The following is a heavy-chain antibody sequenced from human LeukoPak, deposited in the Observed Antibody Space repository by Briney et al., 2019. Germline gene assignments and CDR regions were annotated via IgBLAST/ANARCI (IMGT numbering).Heavy chain of an antibody. V-gene: IGHV3-23*01. CDR2: ISGTGGST. J-gene: IGHJ1*01. CDR1: GFYFSSFA. Sequence: GGSLRLSCETSGFYFSSFAMSWVRQAPGKGPEGVSTISGTGGSTYYAASVKGRFTISRDNSNNTVSLQMDSLRAEDTALYYCAHPGATNVGYWGQGTLVTVSP. D-gene: IGHD1-26*01. CDR3: AHPGATNVGY.